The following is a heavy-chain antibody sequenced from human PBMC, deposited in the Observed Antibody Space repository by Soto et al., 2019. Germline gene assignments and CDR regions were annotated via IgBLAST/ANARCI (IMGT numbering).Heavy chain of an antibody. CDR1: GYTSADFG. V-gene: IGHV1-18*04. J-gene: IGHJ5*01. Sequence: ASVKVSCKASGYTSADFGISWVRQAPGQGLEWMGWVSGNNGASNPAPKVQGRITMTLDTSTGVSYMALRSLRSDDTAIYYCVRDQKYFRVNGNWFDSWGQGTLVTV. D-gene: IGHD2-2*01. CDR2: VSGNNGAS. CDR3: VRDQKYFRVNGNWFDS.